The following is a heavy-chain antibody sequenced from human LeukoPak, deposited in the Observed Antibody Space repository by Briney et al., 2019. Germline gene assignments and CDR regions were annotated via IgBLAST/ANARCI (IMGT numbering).Heavy chain of an antibody. CDR2: ISGSGGST. J-gene: IGHJ4*02. CDR3: AKDPNLLLLSYFDY. V-gene: IGHV3-23*01. Sequence: GGSLRLSCAASGFTFSSYAMSWVHQAPGKGLEWVSAISGSGGSTYYADSVKGRFTISRDNSKNTLYLQMNSLRAEDTAVYYCAKDPNLLLLSYFDYWGQGTLVTVSS. CDR1: GFTFSSYA. D-gene: IGHD3-22*01.